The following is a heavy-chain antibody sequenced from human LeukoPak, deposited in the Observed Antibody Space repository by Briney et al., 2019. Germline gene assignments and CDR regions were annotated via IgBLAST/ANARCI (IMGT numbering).Heavy chain of an antibody. CDR3: AKEGDYVWGSYRSNAFDI. D-gene: IGHD3-16*02. CDR2: ISGDGGST. V-gene: IGHV3-43*02. J-gene: IGHJ3*02. Sequence: PGGSLRLSCAASGFTFDDYAMHWVRQAPGKGLEGVSLISGDGGSTYYADSVKGRFTISRDNSKNSLYLQMNSLRTEDTALYYCAKEGDYVWGSYRSNAFDIWGQGTMVTVSS. CDR1: GFTFDDYA.